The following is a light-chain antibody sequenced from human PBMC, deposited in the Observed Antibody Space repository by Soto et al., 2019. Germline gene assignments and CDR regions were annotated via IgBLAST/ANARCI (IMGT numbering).Light chain of an antibody. V-gene: IGKV3-15*01. CDR3: TQCSDWPLFT. CDR2: DAS. Sequence: EIVMTQSPATLSVSPGETATLSCRASQSVSSYLAWYQHRPGQAPRLLIYDASTRATGIPARFSGSGSGTEFTLTIRGLQSEDFAVYSCTQCSDWPLFTFGQGTRLEIK. J-gene: IGKJ5*01. CDR1: QSVSSY.